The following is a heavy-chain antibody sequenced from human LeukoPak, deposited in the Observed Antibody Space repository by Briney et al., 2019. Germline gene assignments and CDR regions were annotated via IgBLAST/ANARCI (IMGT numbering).Heavy chain of an antibody. CDR2: ISYDGSNK. D-gene: IGHD5-24*01. Sequence: GGSLRLSCAASGFTFSSYAMPWVRQAPGKGLEWVAVISYDGSNKYYADSVKGRFTISRDNSKNTLYLQMNSLRAEDTAVYYCARSNSMATRSPFDYWGQGTLVTVSS. J-gene: IGHJ4*02. CDR1: GFTFSSYA. V-gene: IGHV3-30-3*01. CDR3: ARSNSMATRSPFDY.